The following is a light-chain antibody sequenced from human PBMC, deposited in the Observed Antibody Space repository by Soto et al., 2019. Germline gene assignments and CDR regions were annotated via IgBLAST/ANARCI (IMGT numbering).Light chain of an antibody. Sequence: EIVLTQSPGTLSLSPGEGATLSCRASQSVSSNHLAWYQQKPGQAPRLLIFGASSRASDIPDRFSGSGSGTDFPLTISRLEPEAFVVYYCQQYGSSPPYTFGQGTKLEIK. CDR3: QQYGSSPPYT. J-gene: IGKJ2*01. CDR2: GAS. V-gene: IGKV3-20*01. CDR1: QSVSSNH.